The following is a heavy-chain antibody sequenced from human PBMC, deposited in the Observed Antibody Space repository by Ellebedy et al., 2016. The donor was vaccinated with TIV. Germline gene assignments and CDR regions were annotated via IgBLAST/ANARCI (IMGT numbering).Heavy chain of an antibody. D-gene: IGHD2/OR15-2a*01. J-gene: IGHJ4*02. CDR3: ASGPNFYYFDY. Sequence: MPSETLSLTCTVSGGSVSGYYWSWIRQSPGQGLEWIAYIYDSGSTNYNPSLKTRVTISLDTSKSQFSLNLHSVTAADTAVYHCASGPNFYYFDYWGQGTLVTVSS. V-gene: IGHV4-59*02. CDR2: IYDSGST. CDR1: GGSVSGYY.